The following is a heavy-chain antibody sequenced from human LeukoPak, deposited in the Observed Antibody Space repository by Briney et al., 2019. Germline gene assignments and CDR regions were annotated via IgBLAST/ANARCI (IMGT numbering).Heavy chain of an antibody. V-gene: IGHV3-21*01. Sequence: PGGSLRLSCAASGFTFSSYSMNWVRQAPGKGLEWVSSISSSSSYIYYADSVKGRFTISRDNAKNSLYLQMNSLRAEDTAVYYCARDRGQQLGDAFDIWGQGTMVTVSS. D-gene: IGHD6-13*01. CDR2: ISSSSSYI. J-gene: IGHJ3*02. CDR1: GFTFSSYS. CDR3: ARDRGQQLGDAFDI.